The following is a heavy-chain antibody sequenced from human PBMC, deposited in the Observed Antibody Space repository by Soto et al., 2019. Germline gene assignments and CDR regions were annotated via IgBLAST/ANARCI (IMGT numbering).Heavy chain of an antibody. CDR3: AKTLNDYGLYYFDY. V-gene: IGHV3-23*01. D-gene: IGHD4-17*01. CDR1: GFTFSSYA. Sequence: GGSLRLSCAASGFTFSSYAMIWVRQAPGKGLEWVSAISGSGGSTYYADSVKGRFTISRDNSKNTLYLQMNSLRAEDTAVYYCAKTLNDYGLYYFDYWGQGTLVTVSS. J-gene: IGHJ4*02. CDR2: ISGSGGST.